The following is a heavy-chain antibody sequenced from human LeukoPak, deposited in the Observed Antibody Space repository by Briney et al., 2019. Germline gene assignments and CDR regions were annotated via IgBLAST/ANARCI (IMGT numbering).Heavy chain of an antibody. CDR1: GGSFSGYC. Sequence: PSETLSLTCAVYGGSFSGYCWSWIRQPPGKGLEWIGEINHSGSTNYNPSLKSRVTISVDTSKNQFSLKLSSVTAADTAVYYCARLRGITMVRGRNWFDPWGQGTLVTVSS. J-gene: IGHJ5*02. CDR2: INHSGST. CDR3: ARLRGITMVRGRNWFDP. D-gene: IGHD3-10*01. V-gene: IGHV4-34*01.